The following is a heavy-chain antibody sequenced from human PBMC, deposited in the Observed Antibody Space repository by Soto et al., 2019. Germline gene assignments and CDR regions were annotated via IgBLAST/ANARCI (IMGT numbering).Heavy chain of an antibody. CDR1: GFTVSSNY. D-gene: IGHD5-18*01. CDR3: ASYSYGLYYFDY. CDR2: IYSGGST. Sequence: EVQLVETGGGLIQPGGSLRLSCAASGFTVSSNYMSWVRQAPGKGLEWVSVIYSGGSTYYADSVKGQFTISRDNSKNTLYLQMNSLRAEDTAVYYCASYSYGLYYFDYWGQGTLVTVSS. V-gene: IGHV3-53*02. J-gene: IGHJ4*02.